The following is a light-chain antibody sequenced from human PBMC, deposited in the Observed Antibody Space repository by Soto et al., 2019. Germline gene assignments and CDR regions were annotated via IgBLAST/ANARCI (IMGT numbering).Light chain of an antibody. CDR2: EVS. CDR3: YSSTSSNTSV. V-gene: IGLV2-18*02. Sequence: QSALTQPPSVSGSPGQSVTISCTGTSSDVGSYNRVSWYQQPPGTAPKVMIYEVSNRPSGVPDRFSGSKSGNTASLTISGLQPEDEADYYCYSSTSSNTSVFGTGTKVPVL. J-gene: IGLJ1*01. CDR1: SSDVGSYNR.